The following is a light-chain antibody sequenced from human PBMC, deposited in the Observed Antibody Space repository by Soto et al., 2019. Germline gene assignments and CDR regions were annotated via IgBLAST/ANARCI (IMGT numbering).Light chain of an antibody. CDR3: SSYKSSSVV. J-gene: IGLJ2*01. CDR1: SSDVGGYNY. V-gene: IGLV2-14*03. CDR2: DVT. Sequence: QSALTQPASVSGSPGQSITISCTGTSSDVGGYNYVSWYRQHPGKAPKLMIYDVTNRPSGVSNRFSGSKSGNTASLTISGLQAEDEADYYCSSYKSSSVVFGGGTKLTVL.